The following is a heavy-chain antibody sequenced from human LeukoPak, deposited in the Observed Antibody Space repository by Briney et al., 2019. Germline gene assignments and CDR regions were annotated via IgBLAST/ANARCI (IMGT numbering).Heavy chain of an antibody. CDR1: GFTFSSYW. D-gene: IGHD5-24*01. Sequence: GGSLGLSCAASGFTFSSYWMSWVRQAPGKGLEWVANIKQDGSEKYYVDSVKGRFTISRDNAKNSLYLQMNSLRAEDTALYYCAKGYRKGRWLPLDYWGQGTLVTVSS. CDR2: IKQDGSEK. V-gene: IGHV3-7*03. J-gene: IGHJ4*02. CDR3: AKGYRKGRWLPLDY.